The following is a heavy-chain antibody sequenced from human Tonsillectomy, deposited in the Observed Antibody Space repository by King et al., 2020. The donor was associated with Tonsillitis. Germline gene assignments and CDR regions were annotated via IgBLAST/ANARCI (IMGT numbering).Heavy chain of an antibody. Sequence: QLVQSGAEVKKPGSSVKVSCKASAGTFSSYAINWVRQAPGQGLEWMGRIIPMFGTANYAQKFQGRVSIIADESTRTAYMELSSLTSEDTAVYYCARQLVAVIYAGYYHYGTDAWGQGTTVTVSS. J-gene: IGHJ6*02. CDR1: AGTFSSYA. D-gene: IGHD3-22*01. CDR2: IIPMFGTA. V-gene: IGHV1-69*18. CDR3: ARQLVAVIYAGYYHYGTDA.